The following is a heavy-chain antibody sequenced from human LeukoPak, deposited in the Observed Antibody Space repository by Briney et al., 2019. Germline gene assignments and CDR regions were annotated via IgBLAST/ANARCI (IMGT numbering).Heavy chain of an antibody. CDR1: GFTFSSYG. V-gene: IGHV3-33*01. CDR3: ARGWELLYWYGMDV. J-gene: IGHJ6*02. CDR2: IRYDGSNK. Sequence: GGSLRLSCAASGFTFSSYGMHWVRQAPGKGLEWVAVIRYDGSNKYYADSVKGRFTISRDNSKNTLYLQMNSLRAEDTAVYYCARGWELLYWYGMDVWGQGTTVTVSS. D-gene: IGHD1-26*01.